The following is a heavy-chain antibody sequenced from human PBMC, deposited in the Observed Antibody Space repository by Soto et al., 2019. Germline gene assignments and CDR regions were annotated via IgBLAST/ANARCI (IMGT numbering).Heavy chain of an antibody. CDR3: ARDRLPYSSGWSHWGVFDY. J-gene: IGHJ4*02. D-gene: IGHD6-19*01. CDR1: GFTFSSYA. Sequence: PGGSLRLSCAASGFTFSSYAMHWVRQAPGKGLEWVAVISYDGSNKYYADSVKGRFTISRDNSKNTLYLQMNSLRAEDTAVYYCARDRLPYSSGWSHWGVFDYWGQGTLVTVSS. V-gene: IGHV3-30-3*01. CDR2: ISYDGSNK.